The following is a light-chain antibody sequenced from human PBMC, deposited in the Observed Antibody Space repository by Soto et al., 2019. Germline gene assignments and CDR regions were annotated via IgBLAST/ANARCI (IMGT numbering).Light chain of an antibody. J-gene: IGKJ1*01. V-gene: IGKV3-20*01. CDR1: RSVSSSY. CDR2: RAS. CDR3: QHYGSSPRT. Sequence: EIVLTQSSGTLFLSPGETATLSCMASRSVSSSYLAWYQQRPGQAPRLLINRASNRATGIPDRFTGSGSGTDFTLTISRLEPADFAVYYCQHYGSSPRTFGQGTKVDI.